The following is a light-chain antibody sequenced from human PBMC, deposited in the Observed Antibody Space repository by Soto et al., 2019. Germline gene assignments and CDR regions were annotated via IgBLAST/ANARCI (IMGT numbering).Light chain of an antibody. J-gene: IGLJ1*01. V-gene: IGLV2-14*01. Sequence: QSSLTQHASVSGSPGQSITISCTGTSSDVGGYDYVSWYQLHPGKAPKLMVYEVTNRPSGVSNRFSGSKSGNTASLTISGLQAEDEADYFCSSYSISTAYVFGTGTKVTVL. CDR3: SSYSISTAYV. CDR1: SSDVGGYDY. CDR2: EVT.